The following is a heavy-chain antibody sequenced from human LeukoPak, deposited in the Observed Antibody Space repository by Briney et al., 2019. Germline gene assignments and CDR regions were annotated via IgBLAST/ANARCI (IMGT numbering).Heavy chain of an antibody. V-gene: IGHV3-30*02. CDR2: IRYDGSNK. CDR1: GFTFSSYG. Sequence: GGSPRLSCAASGFTFSSYGMHWVRQAPGKGLEWVAFIRYDGSNKYYADSVKGRFTNSRDNSKNTLYLQMNSLKTEDTAVYYCTTTLNFGVVTDYWGQGTLVTVSS. CDR3: TTTLNFGVVTDY. D-gene: IGHD3-3*01. J-gene: IGHJ4*02.